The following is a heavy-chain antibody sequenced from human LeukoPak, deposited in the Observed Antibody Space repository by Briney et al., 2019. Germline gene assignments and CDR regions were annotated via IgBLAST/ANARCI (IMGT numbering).Heavy chain of an antibody. V-gene: IGHV3-74*01. J-gene: IGHJ4*02. D-gene: IGHD1-7*01. Sequence: PGGSLRLSCATSGLTFRTTWMHWARQAPGKGLMWVSRTNGEGTTIDYADSVKGRFTVSRDYAKNTLFLQMNNLRTEDTALYFCATARNFRFEYWGQGSLVIVSA. CDR1: GLTFRTTW. CDR3: ATARNFRFEY. CDR2: TNGEGTTI.